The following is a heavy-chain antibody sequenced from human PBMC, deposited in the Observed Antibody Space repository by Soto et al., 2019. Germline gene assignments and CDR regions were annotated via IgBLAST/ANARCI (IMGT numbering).Heavy chain of an antibody. D-gene: IGHD1-26*01. Sequence: ASVKVSCKVSGYTLTELSMHWVRQAPGKGLEWMGGFDPEDGETIYAQKFQGRVTMTEDTSTDTAYMELSSLRSEDTAVYYCATDGIVGATRDSVYYFDYWGQGTLVTSPQ. CDR1: GYTLTELS. V-gene: IGHV1-24*01. CDR3: ATDGIVGATRDSVYYFDY. J-gene: IGHJ4*02. CDR2: FDPEDGET.